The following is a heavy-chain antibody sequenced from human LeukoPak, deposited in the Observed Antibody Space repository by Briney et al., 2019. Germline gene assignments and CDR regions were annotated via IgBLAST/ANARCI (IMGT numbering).Heavy chain of an antibody. J-gene: IGHJ6*03. CDR3: ARSVVPAASIPNYYYYYMDV. Sequence: GGSLRLSCAASGFTFSSYWMHWVRQAPGKGLVWVSRINSNGSSTSYADSVKGRFTISRDNAKNTLYLQMNSLRAEDTAVYYCARSVVPAASIPNYYYYYMDVWGKGTTVTISS. CDR1: GFTFSSYW. V-gene: IGHV3-74*01. D-gene: IGHD2-2*01. CDR2: INSNGSST.